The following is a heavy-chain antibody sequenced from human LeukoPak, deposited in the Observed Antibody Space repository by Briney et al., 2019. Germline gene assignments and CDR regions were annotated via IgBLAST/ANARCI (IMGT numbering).Heavy chain of an antibody. CDR2: ISSSSSYI. V-gene: IGHV3-21*01. CDR1: GFTFSSYS. J-gene: IGHJ4*02. Sequence: PGGSLRLSCAASGFTFSSYSMNWVRQAPGKGLEWVSSISSSSSYIYYADSVKGRFTISRDNSKNTLYLQMNSLRAEDTAVYYCAREVYSYGPFDYWGQGTLVTVSS. CDR3: AREVYSYGPFDY. D-gene: IGHD5-18*01.